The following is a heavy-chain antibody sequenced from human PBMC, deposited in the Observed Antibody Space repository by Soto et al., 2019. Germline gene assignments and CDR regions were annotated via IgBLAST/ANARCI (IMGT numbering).Heavy chain of an antibody. V-gene: IGHV3-48*01. Sequence: EVQLVESWGGLVQPGGSLRLSCAASRFTFSSYSMNWVRQAPGKGLEWVSYISSSSNIIHYADSVKGRFTISRDNAKNSLYLHMNSLRAEDTAVYYCARDREGDGYNFDYWGQGTLVTVSS. J-gene: IGHJ4*02. CDR2: ISSSSNII. CDR3: ARDREGDGYNFDY. CDR1: RFTFSSYS. D-gene: IGHD5-12*01.